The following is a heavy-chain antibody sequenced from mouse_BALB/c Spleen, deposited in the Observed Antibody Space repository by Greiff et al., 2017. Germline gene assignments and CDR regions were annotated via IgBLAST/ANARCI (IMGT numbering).Heavy chain of an antibody. CDR3: APLLWFPYYAMDY. J-gene: IGHJ4*01. D-gene: IGHD2-2*01. Sequence: QVQLQQSAAELARPGASVKMSCKASGYTFTSYTMHWVKQRPGQGLEWIGYINPSSGYTEYNQKFKDKTTLTADKSSSTAYMQLSSLTSEDSAVYYGAPLLWFPYYAMDYWGQGTSVTVSS. CDR1: GYTFTSYT. CDR2: INPSSGYT. V-gene: IGHV1-4*02.